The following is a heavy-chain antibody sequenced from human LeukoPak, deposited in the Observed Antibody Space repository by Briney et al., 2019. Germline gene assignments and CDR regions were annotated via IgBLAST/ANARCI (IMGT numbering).Heavy chain of an antibody. CDR2: IRYDGSNK. D-gene: IGHD5-18*01. V-gene: IGHV3-30*02. Sequence: GGSLRLSCAASGFTFSSHGMHWVRQAPGKGLEWVAFIRYDGSNKYYADSVRGRFTISRDNSRSTLFLQMNSLRGEDTAIYYCATYRQVMLPFESWGQGTLVTVSS. CDR1: GFTFSSHG. CDR3: ATYRQVMLPFES. J-gene: IGHJ4*02.